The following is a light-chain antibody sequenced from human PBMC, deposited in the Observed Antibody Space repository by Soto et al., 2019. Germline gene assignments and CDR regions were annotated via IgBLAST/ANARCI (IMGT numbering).Light chain of an antibody. CDR3: QQYNNWPRT. CDR2: GAS. V-gene: IGKV3-15*01. J-gene: IGKJ1*01. Sequence: VLTQSPSTLSLSPGERATLSCRASQSFRGLLAWYQQKPGQAPRLLIYGASTRATGIPARFSGSGSGTEFTLTISSLQSEDFAVYYCQQYNNWPRTFGQGTKV. CDR1: QSFRGL.